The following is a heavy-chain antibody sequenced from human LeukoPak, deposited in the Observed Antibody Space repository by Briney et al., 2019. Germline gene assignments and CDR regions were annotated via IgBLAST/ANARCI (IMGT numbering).Heavy chain of an antibody. D-gene: IGHD1-26*01. J-gene: IGHJ4*02. Sequence: SQTLSLTCTVSGGSISSGGYYWSWIRQPPGKGLEWIGYIYHSGSTYYNPSLKSRVTISVDRSKNQFSLKLSSVTAADTAVYYCARDLILKWELLPVGYWGQGTLVTVSS. CDR1: GGSISSGGYY. CDR2: IYHSGST. CDR3: ARDLILKWELLPVGY. V-gene: IGHV4-30-2*01.